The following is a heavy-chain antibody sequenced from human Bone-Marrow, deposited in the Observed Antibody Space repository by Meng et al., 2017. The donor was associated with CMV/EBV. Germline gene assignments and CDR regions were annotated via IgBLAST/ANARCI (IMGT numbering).Heavy chain of an antibody. J-gene: IGHJ4*02. Sequence: GESLKISCAASGFTFSSYSMNWVRQAPGRGLEWVSSISSSSSYIYYADSVKGRFTISRDNAKNSLYLQMNSLRAEDTVVYYCARDIVLRGSEDNFDYWGQGTLVTVSS. CDR2: ISSSSSYI. V-gene: IGHV3-21*01. D-gene: IGHD2/OR15-2a*01. CDR1: GFTFSSYS. CDR3: ARDIVLRGSEDNFDY.